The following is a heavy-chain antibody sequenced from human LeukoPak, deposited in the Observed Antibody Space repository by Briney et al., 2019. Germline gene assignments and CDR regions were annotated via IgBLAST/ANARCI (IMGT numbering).Heavy chain of an antibody. D-gene: IGHD1-26*01. CDR1: GRTFSSYA. CDR2: IIPILGIA. J-gene: IGHJ4*02. Sequence: VASVKLSCKASGRTFSSYAISWVRQAPGQGLEWMGRIIPILGIANYAQTFQGRVTITADKSTSTAYMELSSLRSEDTAVYSCARDSGSYPHSFDSWGQGTLVTVSS. CDR3: ARDSGSYPHSFDS. V-gene: IGHV1-69*04.